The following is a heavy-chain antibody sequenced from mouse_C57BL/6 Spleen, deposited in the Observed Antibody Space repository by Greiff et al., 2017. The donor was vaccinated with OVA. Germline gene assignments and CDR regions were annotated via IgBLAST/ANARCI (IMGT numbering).Heavy chain of an antibody. J-gene: IGHJ3*01. V-gene: IGHV8-5*01. Sequence: QVTLKVCGPGILQPSQTLSLTCSFSGFSLSTSNMGIGWSRQPPGQGLEWLAHIWWNDDKYYNPSLKSRLTISKDTSNNPVFRKITSVDTADTATYYCAQILFYYDYYAYWGQGTLVTVSA. CDR2: IWWNDDK. CDR3: AQILFYYDYYAY. CDR1: GFSLSTSNMG. D-gene: IGHD2-4*01.